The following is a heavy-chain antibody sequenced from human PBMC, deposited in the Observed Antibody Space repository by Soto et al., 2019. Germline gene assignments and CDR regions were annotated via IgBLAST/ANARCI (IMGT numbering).Heavy chain of an antibody. V-gene: IGHV1-8*01. CDR2: MNPNSGNT. Sequence: SVKVSCKASGYTFTSYDINWVRQATGQGLEWMGWMNPNSGNTGYAQKFQGRVTMTRNTSISTAYMELSSLRSEDTAVYYCAIEYDFWSGSLGDYYYYMDVWGKGTTVTVS. D-gene: IGHD3-3*01. CDR3: AIEYDFWSGSLGDYYYYMDV. J-gene: IGHJ6*03. CDR1: GYTFTSYD.